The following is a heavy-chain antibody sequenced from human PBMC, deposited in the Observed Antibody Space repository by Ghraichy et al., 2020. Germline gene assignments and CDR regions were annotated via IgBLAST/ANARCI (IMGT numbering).Heavy chain of an antibody. CDR1: GGSFSGYY. V-gene: IGHV4-34*01. D-gene: IGHD6-6*01. CDR3: ARGKGGIAARRRPFGDGMDV. Sequence: SETLSLTCAVYGGSFSGYYWSWIRQPPGKGLEWIGEINHSGSTNYNPSLKSRVTISVDTSKNQFSLKLSSVTAADTAVYYCARGKGGIAARRRPFGDGMDVWGQGTTVTVSS. J-gene: IGHJ6*02. CDR2: INHSGST.